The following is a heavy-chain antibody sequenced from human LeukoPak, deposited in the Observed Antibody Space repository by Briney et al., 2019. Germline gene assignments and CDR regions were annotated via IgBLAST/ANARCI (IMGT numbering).Heavy chain of an antibody. J-gene: IGHJ6*02. CDR2: ISSDGSNK. D-gene: IGHD3-16*01. Sequence: GGSLRLSCAASGFTFSSYAMRWVRQAPGKGLEWVAVISSDGSNKYYADSVKGRFTISRDNSKNTLYLQMNSLRAEDTAVYYCARDGFLGGGAYYYYGMDVWGQGTTVTVSS. CDR3: ARDGFLGGGAYYYYGMDV. CDR1: GFTFSSYA. V-gene: IGHV3-30-3*01.